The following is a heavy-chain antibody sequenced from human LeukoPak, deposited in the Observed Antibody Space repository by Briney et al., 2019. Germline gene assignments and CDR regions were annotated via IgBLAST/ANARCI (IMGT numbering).Heavy chain of an antibody. J-gene: IGHJ4*02. D-gene: IGHD6-19*01. CDR2: IYHSGST. V-gene: IGHV4-38-2*02. Sequence: PSETLSLTCTVSGYSISSGYYWGWIRQPPGKGLEWIGSIYHSGSTYYNPSLKSRVTISVDTSKNQFSLKLSSVTAAGTAVYYCARSIAVAGSQPLNYWGQGTLVTVSS. CDR1: GYSISSGYY. CDR3: ARSIAVAGSQPLNY.